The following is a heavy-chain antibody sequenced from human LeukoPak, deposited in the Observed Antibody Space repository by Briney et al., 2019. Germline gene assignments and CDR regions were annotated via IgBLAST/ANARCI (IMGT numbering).Heavy chain of an antibody. J-gene: IGHJ4*02. CDR2: IYTSGST. D-gene: IGHD2-2*01. CDR1: GGSISSGGYY. Sequence: NPSETLSLTCTVSGGSISSGGYYWSWIRQPAGKGLEWIGRIYTSGSTNYNPSLKSRVTMSVDTSKNQFSLKLSSVTAADTAVYYCARDGSSTGGFDYWGQGTLVTVSS. CDR3: ARDGSSTGGFDY. V-gene: IGHV4-61*02.